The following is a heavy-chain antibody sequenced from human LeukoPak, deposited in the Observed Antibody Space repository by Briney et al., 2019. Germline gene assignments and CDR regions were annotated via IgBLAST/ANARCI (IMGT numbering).Heavy chain of an antibody. V-gene: IGHV3-21*01. J-gene: IGHJ3*02. Sequence: PGGSLRLSCAASGFTFSSYSMNWVRQAPAKGREWVSSISSSSSYIYYADSVKGRFTISRDNAKNSLYLQMNSLRAEDTAVYYCARGWLDAFDIWGQGTMVTVSS. CDR3: ARGWLDAFDI. CDR2: ISSSSSYI. D-gene: IGHD6-19*01. CDR1: GFTFSSYS.